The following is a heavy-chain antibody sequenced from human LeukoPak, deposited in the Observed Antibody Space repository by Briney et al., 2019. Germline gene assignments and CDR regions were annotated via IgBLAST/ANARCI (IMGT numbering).Heavy chain of an antibody. CDR3: ARDREGYIVATMSAFDI. CDR1: GGSISSSSYY. J-gene: IGHJ3*02. Sequence: SETLSLTCTVSGGSISSSSYYWGWIRQPPGKGLEWIGSIYYSGSTYYNPPLKSRVTISVDTSKNQFSLKLSSVTAADTAVYYCARDREGYIVATMSAFDIWGQGTMVTVSS. V-gene: IGHV4-39*07. D-gene: IGHD5-12*01. CDR2: IYYSGST.